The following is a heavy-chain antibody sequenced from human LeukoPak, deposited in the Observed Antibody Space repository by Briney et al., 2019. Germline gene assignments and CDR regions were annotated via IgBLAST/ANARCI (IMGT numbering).Heavy chain of an antibody. Sequence: GGSLRLSCAASGFTFRSYGMHWVRQAPGKGLEWVAFIQYDGTNKYQADSVKGRFTISRDNSKNTLNLQMNSLRAEDTAVYYCAKDRDYSNFVHYFFDYWGQGTLVTVSS. CDR2: IQYDGTNK. V-gene: IGHV3-30*02. CDR1: GFTFRSYG. J-gene: IGHJ4*02. CDR3: AKDRDYSNFVHYFFDY. D-gene: IGHD4-11*01.